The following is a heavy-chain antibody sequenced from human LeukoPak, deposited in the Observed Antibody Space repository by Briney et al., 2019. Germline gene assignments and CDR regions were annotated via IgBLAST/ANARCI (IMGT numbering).Heavy chain of an antibody. CDR3: TRATDYYYDSSGLVGQDHDAFDI. J-gene: IGHJ3*02. Sequence: GGSLRLSCTASGFTFGDYAMSWVRQAPGKGLEWVGFIRSKAYGGTTEYAASVKGRFTISRDDSKSIAYLQMNSLKTEDTAVYYCTRATDYYYDSSGLVGQDHDAFDIWGQGTMATVSS. CDR2: IRSKAYGGTT. D-gene: IGHD3-22*01. CDR1: GFTFGDYA. V-gene: IGHV3-49*04.